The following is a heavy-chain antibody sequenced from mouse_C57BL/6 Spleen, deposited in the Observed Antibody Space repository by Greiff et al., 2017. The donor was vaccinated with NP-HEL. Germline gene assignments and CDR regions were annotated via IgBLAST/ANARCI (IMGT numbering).Heavy chain of an antibody. J-gene: IGHJ4*01. CDR3: ASDYGSSLYYAMDY. CDR2: ISSGSSTI. V-gene: IGHV5-17*01. Sequence: EVQRVESGGGLVKPGGSLKLSCAASGFTFSDYGMHWVRQAPEKGLEWVAYISSGSSTIYYADTVKGRFTISRDNAKNTLFLQMTSLRSEDTAMYYCASDYGSSLYYAMDYWGQGTSVTVSS. D-gene: IGHD1-1*01. CDR1: GFTFSDYG.